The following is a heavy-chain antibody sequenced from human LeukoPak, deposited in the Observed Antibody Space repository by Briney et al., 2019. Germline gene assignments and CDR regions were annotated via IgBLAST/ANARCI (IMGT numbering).Heavy chain of an antibody. D-gene: IGHD6-13*01. J-gene: IGHJ4*02. Sequence: QTGGSLRLSCAASGFTFSSYWMTWVRQVPGKGLEWVANIKQDGSEKYYVDSVTGRFTISRDNAKNSLYLQMNSLRAEDTAVYYCARMSTSSWFVCDYWGQGTLVTVSS. CDR1: GFTFSSYW. V-gene: IGHV3-7*01. CDR3: ARMSTSSWFVCDY. CDR2: IKQDGSEK.